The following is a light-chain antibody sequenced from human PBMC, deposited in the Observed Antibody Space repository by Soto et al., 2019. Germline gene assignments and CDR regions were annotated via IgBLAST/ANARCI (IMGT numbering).Light chain of an antibody. J-gene: IGKJ1*01. CDR3: QQYNNWPRWT. V-gene: IGKV3-15*01. CDR1: QSVSSN. CDR2: GAS. Sequence: EIVMTQSPATLSVSPGERATLSCRASQSVSSNLAWYQQKPGQAPRLPIYGASTRATGIPARFSGRGSGTEFTLTISSLQSEDFAVYYCQQYNNWPRWTFGQGTK.